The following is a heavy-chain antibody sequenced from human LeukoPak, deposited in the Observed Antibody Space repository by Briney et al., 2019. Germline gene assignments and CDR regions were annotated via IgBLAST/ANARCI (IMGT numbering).Heavy chain of an antibody. V-gene: IGHV3-21*05. CDR1: GFSFSTHS. Sequence: PGGSLTLSCAASGFSFSTHSLNWVRQAPGKGLEWISYISHINNDAHYGESVKGRFTISRDNAKNSLYLQMHTLGAEDTAVYYCAGDGTGVLPGDAFDIWSQGTMVTVSS. CDR3: AGDGTGVLPGDAFDI. D-gene: IGHD1-1*01. J-gene: IGHJ3*02. CDR2: ISHINNDA.